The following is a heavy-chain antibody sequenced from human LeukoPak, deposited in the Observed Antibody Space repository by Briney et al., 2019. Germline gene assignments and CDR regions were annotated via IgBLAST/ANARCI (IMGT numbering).Heavy chain of an antibody. CDR2: INHSGST. Sequence: SETLSLTCAVYGGSFSGYYWSWIRQSPGKGLEWIGEINHSGSTNYNPSLKSRVTISVDTSKNQFSLKLRFVTAADTAVYYCARQRGSYCSGGSCYVRGYYFDYWGQGTLVTVSS. CDR3: ARQRGSYCSGGSCYVRGYYFDY. CDR1: GGSFSGYY. D-gene: IGHD2-15*01. V-gene: IGHV4-34*01. J-gene: IGHJ4*02.